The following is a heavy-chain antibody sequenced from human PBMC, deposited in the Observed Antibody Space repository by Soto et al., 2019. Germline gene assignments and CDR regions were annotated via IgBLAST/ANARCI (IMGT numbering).Heavy chain of an antibody. Sequence: GGSLRLSCTASGFMFNNSAMTWVRQSPGEGLQWVASVSDNGGSRGGTYYADSVKGRFTISRDNSKNTLYLQLDSLTGADTAVYYCASAKAVVIAALGIWGQGTMVTVSS. CDR2: VSDNGGSRGGT. V-gene: IGHV3-23*01. CDR1: GFMFNNSA. D-gene: IGHD2-21*01. J-gene: IGHJ3*02. CDR3: ASAKAVVIAALGI.